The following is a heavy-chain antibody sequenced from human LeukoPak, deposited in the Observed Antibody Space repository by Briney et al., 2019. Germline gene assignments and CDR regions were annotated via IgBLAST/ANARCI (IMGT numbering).Heavy chain of an antibody. Sequence: PGGSLRLSCAASGFTFSNYWMNWVRQAPGKGRMWVARINNDGSSTSYADFVKGRFTISRDNTKNTLHLQMNGLRAEDTAVYFCQGGIAAAGSIDYWGPGTLVTVSS. CDR2: INNDGSST. CDR1: GFTFSNYW. J-gene: IGHJ4*02. D-gene: IGHD6-13*01. CDR3: QGGIAAAGSIDY. V-gene: IGHV3-74*01.